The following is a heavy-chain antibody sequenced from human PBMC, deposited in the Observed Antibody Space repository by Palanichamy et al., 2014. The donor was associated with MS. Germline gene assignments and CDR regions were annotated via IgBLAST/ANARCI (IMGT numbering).Heavy chain of an antibody. CDR3: VKGLTGDGMRYFEI. V-gene: IGHV3-23*01. CDR2: MSGSGVNT. J-gene: IGHJ2*01. Sequence: EVQLLESGGGLVQPGGSLRLSCEASGFTFSSYAMNWVRQAPGKGLEWVSAMSGSGVNTYYADSVKGRFTISRDNSRNTLYLQMNSLRVEDTAVYYCVKGLTGDGMRYFEIWGRGTLVTVSS. CDR1: GFTFSSYA. D-gene: IGHD7-27*01.